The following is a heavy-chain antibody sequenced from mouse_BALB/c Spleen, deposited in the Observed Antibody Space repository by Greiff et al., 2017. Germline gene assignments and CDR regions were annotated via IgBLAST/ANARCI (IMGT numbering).Heavy chain of an antibody. CDR2: INPSNGRT. J-gene: IGHJ3*01. Sequence: QVQLQQPGAELVKPGASVKLSCKASGYTFTNYWMHWVKQRPGQGLEWIGEINPSNGRTNYNEKFKSKATLTVDKSSSTAYMELSSLTSEDSAVYYCARQQYGNLFAYWGQGTLVTVSA. CDR3: ARQQYGNLFAY. D-gene: IGHD2-10*02. V-gene: IGHV1S81*02. CDR1: GYTFTNYW.